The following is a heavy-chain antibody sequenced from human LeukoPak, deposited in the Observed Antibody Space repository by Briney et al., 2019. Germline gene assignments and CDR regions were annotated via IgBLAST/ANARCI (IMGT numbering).Heavy chain of an antibody. V-gene: IGHV4-34*01. D-gene: IGHD3-22*01. CDR2: INHRGDA. CDR3: ARSEVNSSGYWVILY. CDR1: GGSLSGSH. J-gene: IGHJ4*02. Sequence: SETLSLTCDVDGGSLSGSHWSWVRQSPRKRLEWIGEINHRGDANYNPSLQTRVDISVDMSKNQFSLTMNSVTAADTAVYYCARSEVNSSGYWVILYWGQGTLVTVSS.